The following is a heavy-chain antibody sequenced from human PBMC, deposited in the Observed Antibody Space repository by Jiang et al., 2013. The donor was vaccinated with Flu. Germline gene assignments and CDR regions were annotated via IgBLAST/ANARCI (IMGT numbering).Heavy chain of an antibody. CDR1: GITFSDYA. J-gene: IGHJ6*02. V-gene: IGHV3-23*01. CDR2: LIDGDNYT. CDR3: AKAATSRRWRGVNYQYFYGLDV. D-gene: IGHD5-24*01. Sequence: QLLESGGGLAQPGGSLRLSCEASGITFSDYALSWVRQAPGKGLEWVSTLIDGDNYTYYADSVKGRFTISRDNSKNTLYLQMTSLRADDTAAYYCAKAATSRRWRGVNYQYFYGLDVWGQGTTVTVSS.